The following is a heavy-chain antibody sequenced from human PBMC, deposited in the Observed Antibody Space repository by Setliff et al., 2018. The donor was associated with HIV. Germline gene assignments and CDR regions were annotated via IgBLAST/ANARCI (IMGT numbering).Heavy chain of an antibody. CDR1: GGYISSGSYH. J-gene: IGHJ5*02. CDR2: IYTSGGT. CDR3: ARDTNPLDPNFWSGYSRGWFDP. V-gene: IGHV4-61*02. D-gene: IGHD3-3*01. Sequence: SETLSLTCTVSGGYISSGSYHWSWIRQPAGKGLEWIGRIYTSGGTNYNPSLKSRVTISVDTSKNHFSLKLNSVTAADTAVYYCARDTNPLDPNFWSGYSRGWFDPWGQGTLVTVSS.